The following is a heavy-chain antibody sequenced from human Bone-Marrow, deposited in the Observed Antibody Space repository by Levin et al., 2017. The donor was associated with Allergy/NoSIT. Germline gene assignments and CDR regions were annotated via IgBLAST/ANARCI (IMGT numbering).Heavy chain of an antibody. D-gene: IGHD6-19*01. Sequence: SVKVSCKSSGGTFTTYLFAWVRQAPGQGLEWMGGIIPMFGTPNYAQKFKGRVTISADESANTIYMELNSLGFDDSAVYFCARGVVVADTGNWFDPWGRGTLVIVSS. J-gene: IGHJ5*02. CDR1: GGTFTTYL. V-gene: IGHV1-69*13. CDR2: IIPMFGTP. CDR3: ARGVVVADTGNWFDP.